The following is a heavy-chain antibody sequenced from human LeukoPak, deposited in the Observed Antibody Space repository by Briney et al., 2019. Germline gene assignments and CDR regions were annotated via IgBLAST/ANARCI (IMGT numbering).Heavy chain of an antibody. V-gene: IGHV1-69*13. CDR3: ARDATSHEYYFDY. CDR1: GGTFSSYA. Sequence: EASVKVSCKASGGTFSSYAISWVRQAPGQGLEWMGGIIPIFGTANYAQKFQGRVTITADESTSTAYMELSSLRSEDTAVYYCARDATSHEYYFDYWGQGTLVTVSS. CDR2: IIPIFGTA. J-gene: IGHJ4*02.